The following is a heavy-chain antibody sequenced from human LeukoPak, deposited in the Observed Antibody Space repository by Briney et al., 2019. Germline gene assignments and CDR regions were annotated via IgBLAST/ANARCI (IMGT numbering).Heavy chain of an antibody. V-gene: IGHV4-59*01. Sequence: SETLSLTCTVSGGSISSYYWSWIRQPPGKGLEWIGYIYYSGSTNYNPSLKSRVTISVDTSKNQFSLKLSSVTAADTAVYYCAREGAVAGTRIFDYWGQGTLVTASS. CDR3: AREGAVAGTRIFDY. CDR1: GGSISSYY. J-gene: IGHJ4*02. D-gene: IGHD6-19*01. CDR2: IYYSGST.